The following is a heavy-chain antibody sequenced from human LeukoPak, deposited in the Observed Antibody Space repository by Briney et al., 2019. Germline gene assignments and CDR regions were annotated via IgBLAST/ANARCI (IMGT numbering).Heavy chain of an antibody. CDR2: INGDGSRI. J-gene: IGHJ4*01. CDR1: GFTFSSHW. Sequence: GGSLRLSCVASGFTFSSHWMHWVRQVPGKGLMWVSRINGDGSRIHYGDSVKGRFTISRDNAKNTLYLQTTSLRGDDSAIYFCARDALGGRTKFDSWGHGSLVTVSS. D-gene: IGHD3-16*01. V-gene: IGHV3-74*01. CDR3: ARDALGGRTKFDS.